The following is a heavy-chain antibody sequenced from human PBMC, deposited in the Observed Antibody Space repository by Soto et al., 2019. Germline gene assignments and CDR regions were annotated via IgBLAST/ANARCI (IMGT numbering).Heavy chain of an antibody. J-gene: IGHJ3*02. CDR3: ARRPKRGGLRITIFGVALGDAFDI. CDR2: IYPGDSDT. D-gene: IGHD3-3*01. CDR1: GYSFTSYW. Sequence: PGESLKISCKGSGYSFTSYWSGWVRQMPGKGLEWMGIIYPGDSDTRYSPSFQGQVTISADKSISTAYLQWSSLKASDTAMYYCARRPKRGGLRITIFGVALGDAFDIWGQGTMVTVSS. V-gene: IGHV5-51*01.